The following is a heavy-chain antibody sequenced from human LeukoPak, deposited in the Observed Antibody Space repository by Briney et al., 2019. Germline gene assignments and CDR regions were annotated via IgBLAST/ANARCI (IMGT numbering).Heavy chain of an antibody. CDR2: ISGSADST. CDR3: ANRNIAAAVHGLF. J-gene: IGHJ4*02. CDR1: GFTFSSYA. V-gene: IGHV3-23*01. D-gene: IGHD6-13*01. Sequence: PGGSLRLSCAASGFTFSSYAMSWVRQAPGKGLEWVSGISGSADSTYYADPVKGRFTISRDNSKKTLYLQMNSLRADDTAVYYCANRNIAAAVHGLFWGQGTLVTVSS.